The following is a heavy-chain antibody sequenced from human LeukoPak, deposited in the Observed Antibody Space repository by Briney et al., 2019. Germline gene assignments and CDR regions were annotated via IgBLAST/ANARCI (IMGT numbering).Heavy chain of an antibody. J-gene: IGHJ5*02. Sequence: SETLSLTCTVSGGSISSGGYYWSWIRQHPGKGLEWIGYIYYSGSTYYNPSLKSRVTISVDTSKNQFSLKLSSVTAADTAVYYCAGDKNFFSNWFDPWGQGTLVTVSS. V-gene: IGHV4-31*03. CDR1: GGSISSGGYY. CDR2: IYYSGST. D-gene: IGHD2/OR15-2a*01. CDR3: AGDKNFFSNWFDP.